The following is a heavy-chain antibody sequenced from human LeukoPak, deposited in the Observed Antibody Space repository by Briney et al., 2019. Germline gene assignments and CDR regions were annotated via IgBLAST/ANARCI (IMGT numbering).Heavy chain of an antibody. V-gene: IGHV4-59*01. Sequence: PSETLSLTCTVSGGSISSYYWSWIRQPPGKGLERIGYIYYSGSTNYKPSLKSRVTISVDTSKNQFSLKLSSVTAADTAVYYCARGVSGLYYYYYYMDVWGKGTTVTVSS. J-gene: IGHJ6*03. CDR3: ARGVSGLYYYYYYMDV. D-gene: IGHD2-15*01. CDR2: IYYSGST. CDR1: GGSISSYY.